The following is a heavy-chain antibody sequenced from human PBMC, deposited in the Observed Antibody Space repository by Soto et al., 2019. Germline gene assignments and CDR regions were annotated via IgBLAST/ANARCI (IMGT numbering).Heavy chain of an antibody. CDR1: GGSISRYY. Sequence: QVQLQESGPGLVKPSETLSLTCTVSGGSISRYYWSWIRQPPGKGLEWIGYMYNTGSTVYNPSFKSRVTISVHTSKNQFTLKLNSVTAADTAVYYCARDLWGYCGTDCYPLDVWGQGTTVTVSS. CDR2: MYNTGST. J-gene: IGHJ6*02. CDR3: ARDLWGYCGTDCYPLDV. D-gene: IGHD2-21*02. V-gene: IGHV4-59*01.